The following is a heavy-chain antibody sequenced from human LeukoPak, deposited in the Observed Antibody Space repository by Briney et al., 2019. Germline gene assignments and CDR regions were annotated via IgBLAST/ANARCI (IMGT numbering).Heavy chain of an antibody. V-gene: IGHV4-34*01. D-gene: IGHD3-16*01. CDR3: ARGPRRFLGLGAY. J-gene: IGHJ4*02. CDR2: INHSGST. CDR1: GGSFSGYY. Sequence: SETLSLTCAVYGGSFSGYYWSWIRQPPGKGLEWIGEINHSGSTNYNPSLKSRVTISVDTTKNQFSLKLSSVTAADTAVYYCARGPRRFLGLGAYWGQGTLVTVSS.